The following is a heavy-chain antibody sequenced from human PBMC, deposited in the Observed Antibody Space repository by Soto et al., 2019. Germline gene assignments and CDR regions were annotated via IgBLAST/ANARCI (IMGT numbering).Heavy chain of an antibody. V-gene: IGHV3-23*01. D-gene: IGHD1-20*01. CDR2: ISANDVGT. Sequence: GGSLRLSCEASGFTLRNYAMTWVRQAPGKGLEWVSLISANDVGTYYAESVKTRFTISTDQSRNTVYLQMDSLRADDTAIYYCAKAKNDYNWDNRPPFDYWAREPWSPSPQ. J-gene: IGHJ4*02. CDR1: GFTLRNYA. CDR3: AKAKNDYNWDNRPPFDY.